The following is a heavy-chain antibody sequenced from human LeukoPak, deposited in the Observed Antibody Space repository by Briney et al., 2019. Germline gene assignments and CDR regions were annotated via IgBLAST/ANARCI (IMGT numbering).Heavy chain of an antibody. D-gene: IGHD3-3*01. CDR1: GGSFSGYY. Sequence: PSETLSLTCAVYGGSFSGYYWSWIRQPPGKGLEWIGEINHSGSTNYNPSLKSRVTISVDTSKNQFSLKLSSVTAADTAVYYCAREVPIFGVVFWGRPYYYMDVWGKGTTVTVSS. CDR2: INHSGST. V-gene: IGHV4-34*01. J-gene: IGHJ6*03. CDR3: AREVPIFGVVFWGRPYYYMDV.